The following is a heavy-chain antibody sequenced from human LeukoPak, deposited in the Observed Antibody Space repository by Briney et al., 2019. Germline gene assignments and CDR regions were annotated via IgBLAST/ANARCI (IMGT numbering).Heavy chain of an antibody. J-gene: IGHJ4*02. CDR3: ASLSSSWSPENDY. CDR1: GGSISSYY. V-gene: IGHV4-59*08. Sequence: SGTLSLTCTVSGGSISSYYWSWIRQPPGKGLEWIGYIYYSGSTNYNPSLKSRVTISVDTSKNQFSLKLSSVTAADTAVYYCASLSSSWSPENDYWGQGTLVTVSS. CDR2: IYYSGST. D-gene: IGHD6-13*01.